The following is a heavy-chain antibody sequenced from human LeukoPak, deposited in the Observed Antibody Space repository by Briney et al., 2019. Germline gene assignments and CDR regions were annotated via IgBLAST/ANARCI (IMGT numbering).Heavy chain of an antibody. CDR3: VYGDFVRTVNYFDY. Sequence: PGGSLRLSCAASGFTFSSYSMNWVRQAPGKGLEWVSVIYSGGNTYYADSVEGRFTISRDNSKNSLFLQMTSLRAEDTALYYCVYGDFVRTVNYFDYWGQGTLVTVSS. CDR2: IYSGGNT. J-gene: IGHJ4*02. D-gene: IGHD4-17*01. CDR1: GFTFSSYS. V-gene: IGHV3-66*01.